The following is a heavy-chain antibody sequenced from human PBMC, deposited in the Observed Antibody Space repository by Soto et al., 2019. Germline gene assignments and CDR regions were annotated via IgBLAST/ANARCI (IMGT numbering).Heavy chain of an antibody. Sequence: PSETLSLTCTVSGGAISTYYWTWIRQPAGKGLEWIGRIYSSGSTKYNPSLQSRVTMSLDTSNNQFSLRLTSVTAADTAVYYCARGQRFSDWFDPWGQGTFVTVSS. CDR2: IYSSGST. J-gene: IGHJ5*02. V-gene: IGHV4-4*07. CDR1: GGAISTYY. CDR3: ARGQRFSDWFDP. D-gene: IGHD3-3*01.